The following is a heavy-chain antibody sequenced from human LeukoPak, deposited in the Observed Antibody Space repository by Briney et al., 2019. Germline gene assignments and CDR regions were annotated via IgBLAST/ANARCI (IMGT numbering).Heavy chain of an antibody. V-gene: IGHV1-18*01. D-gene: IGHD6-19*01. Sequence: ASVKVSCKASGYTFTSYGISWVRQAPGQGLEWMGWISAYNGNTNYAQKLRGRVTMTTDTSTSTAYMELRSLRSDDTAVYYCARASSGWSFYDYWGQGTLVTVSS. J-gene: IGHJ4*02. CDR3: ARASSGWSFYDY. CDR2: ISAYNGNT. CDR1: GYTFTSYG.